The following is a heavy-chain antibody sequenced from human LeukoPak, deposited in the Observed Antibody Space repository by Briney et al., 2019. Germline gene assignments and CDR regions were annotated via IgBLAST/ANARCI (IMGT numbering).Heavy chain of an antibody. J-gene: IGHJ4*02. Sequence: SVKVSCKASGGTFTSYAISWVRQAPGQGLEWMGGIIPIFGTANYAQKFQGRVTITTDDSTSTAYMELSSLRSEDTAVYYCARTPDYGGNSGFDYWGQGTLVTVSS. V-gene: IGHV1-69*05. CDR1: GGTFTSYA. D-gene: IGHD4-23*01. CDR2: IIPIFGTA. CDR3: ARTPDYGGNSGFDY.